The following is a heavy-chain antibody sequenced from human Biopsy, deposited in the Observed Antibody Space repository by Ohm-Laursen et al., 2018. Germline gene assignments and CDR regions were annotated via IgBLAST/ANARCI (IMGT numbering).Heavy chain of an antibody. CDR2: ISSGGSTI. CDR3: GRSYGIMAAPVHL. CDR1: GFTFSDYQ. V-gene: IGHV3-11*01. Sequence: SLRLSCTATGFTFSDYQMSWIRQTPGKGLEWVSYISSGGSTIFHADSVKGRFTISRDDAKGSLYLQMTNLRAEDTAVYYCGRSYGIMAAPVHLWGQGTLVTVSS. D-gene: IGHD3-16*01. J-gene: IGHJ4*01.